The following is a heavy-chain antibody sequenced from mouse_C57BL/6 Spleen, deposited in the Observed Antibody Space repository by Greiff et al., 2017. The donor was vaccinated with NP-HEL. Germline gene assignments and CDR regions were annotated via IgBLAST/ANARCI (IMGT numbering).Heavy chain of an antibody. CDR3: ASRTGTGAMDY. CDR2: ISSGSSTI. D-gene: IGHD4-1*01. CDR1: GFTFSDYG. J-gene: IGHJ4*01. Sequence: EVHLVESGGGLVKPGGSLKLSCAASGFTFSDYGMHWVRQAPEKGLEWVAYISSGSSTIYYADTVKGRFTISRDNAKNTLFLQMTSLRSEDTAMYYCASRTGTGAMDYWGQGTSVTVSS. V-gene: IGHV5-17*01.